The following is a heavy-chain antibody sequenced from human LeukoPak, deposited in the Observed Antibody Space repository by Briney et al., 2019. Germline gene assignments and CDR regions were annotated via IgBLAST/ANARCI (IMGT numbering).Heavy chain of an antibody. D-gene: IGHD3-22*01. J-gene: IGHJ3*02. CDR3: ARRSSGYLFDI. V-gene: IGHV4-4*07. Sequence: MSSETLSLTCSVSGGSISSYYWSWIRQPAGEGLEYIGRIYTSGSTNYNPSLKSRATMSVDTSKNQFSLKLSSVTDADTAVYYCARRSSGYLFDIWGQGTMVTVSS. CDR1: GGSISSYY. CDR2: IYTSGST.